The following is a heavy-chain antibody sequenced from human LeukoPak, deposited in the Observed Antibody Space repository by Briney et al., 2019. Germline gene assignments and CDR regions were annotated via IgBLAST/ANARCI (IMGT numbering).Heavy chain of an antibody. CDR3: ARAGATICSGGSCYGYYFDY. CDR1: GGSFSGYY. V-gene: IGHV4-34*01. CDR2: INHSGST. D-gene: IGHD2-15*01. Sequence: SETLSLTCAVYGGSFSGYYWSWIRQPPGKGLEWIGEINHSGSTNYNPSLKSRVTISVDTSKNQFSLKLSSVTAADTAVYYCARAGATICSGGSCYGYYFDYWGQGTLVTVSS. J-gene: IGHJ4*02.